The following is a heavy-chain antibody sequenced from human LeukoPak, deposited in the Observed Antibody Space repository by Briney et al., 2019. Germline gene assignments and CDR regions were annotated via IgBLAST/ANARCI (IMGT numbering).Heavy chain of an antibody. V-gene: IGHV3-30*03. D-gene: IGHD3-22*01. CDR2: ISYDGSNK. J-gene: IGHJ1*01. CDR3: ARDSGYYDSSGYEYFQH. Sequence: GGSLRLSCAASGFTFSSYSMNWVRQAPGKGLEWVAVISYDGSNKYYADSVKGRFTISRDNSKNTLYLQMNSLRAEDTAVYYCARDSGYYDSSGYEYFQHWGQGTLVTVSS. CDR1: GFTFSSYS.